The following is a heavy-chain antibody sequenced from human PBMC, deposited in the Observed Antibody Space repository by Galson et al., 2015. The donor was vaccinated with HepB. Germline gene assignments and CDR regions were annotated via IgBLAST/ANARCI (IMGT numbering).Heavy chain of an antibody. J-gene: IGHJ5*02. V-gene: IGHV3-33*01. Sequence: SLRLSCAASGFTFSSYGMHWVRQAPGKGLEWVAVIWYDGSNKYYADSVKGRFTISRDNSKNTLYLQMNNLRAEDTAVYYCARDCYGSGNDNWFDPWGQGTLVTVSS. CDR3: ARDCYGSGNDNWFDP. D-gene: IGHD3-10*01. CDR2: IWYDGSNK. CDR1: GFTFSSYG.